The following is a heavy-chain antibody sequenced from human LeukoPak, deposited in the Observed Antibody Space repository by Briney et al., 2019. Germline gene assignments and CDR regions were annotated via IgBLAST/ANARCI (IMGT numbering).Heavy chain of an antibody. CDR1: GYSISSGHY. D-gene: IGHD3-10*01. V-gene: IGHV4-38-2*01. J-gene: IGHJ5*02. CDR3: PRCRGFGHLLGWFDP. Sequence: KPSETLSLTCAVSGYSISSGHYWGWVRQSPGKGLEWIATIYHSGSTYYNPSLKSRVTISFDTSNNRFSLRLTSVTAADTAVYYCPRCRGFGHLLGWFDPWGQGTLVTVSS. CDR2: IYHSGST.